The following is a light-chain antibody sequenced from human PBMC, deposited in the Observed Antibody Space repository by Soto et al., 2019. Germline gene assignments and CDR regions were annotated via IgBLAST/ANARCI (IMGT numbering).Light chain of an antibody. J-gene: IGKJ1*01. CDR2: KAS. Sequence: DIQMTQSPSTLSASVGDRVIIVCRASQTIGSWLAWYQQKPGKAPKLLIYKASTLKSGVPSRFSGSGSGTEFTLTISSLQPEDFATYYCQQLNSYPPWTFGQGTKVDIK. V-gene: IGKV1-5*03. CDR3: QQLNSYPPWT. CDR1: QTIGSW.